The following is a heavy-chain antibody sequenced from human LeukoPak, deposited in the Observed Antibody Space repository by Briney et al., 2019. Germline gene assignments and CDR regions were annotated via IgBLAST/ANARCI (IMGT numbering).Heavy chain of an antibody. J-gene: IGHJ3*02. D-gene: IGHD3-16*02. Sequence: KSGGSLRPSCAASGFTFSSYSMNWVRQAPGKGLEWVSSISSSSSYIYYADSVKGRFTISRDNAKNSLYLQMNSLRAEDTAVYYCARVSVHDAFDIWGQGTMVTVSS. CDR1: GFTFSSYS. CDR3: ARVSVHDAFDI. CDR2: ISSSSSYI. V-gene: IGHV3-21*01.